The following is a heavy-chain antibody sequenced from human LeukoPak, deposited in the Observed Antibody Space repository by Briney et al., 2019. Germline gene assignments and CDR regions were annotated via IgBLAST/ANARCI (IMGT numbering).Heavy chain of an antibody. CDR1: GYSFSNYH. D-gene: IGHD1-14*01. Sequence: ASVKVSCKASGYSFSNYHVHWVRQAPGQGLEWVGIMSPRGDGTAYAQKFQGRVTMTRDTSTSTLYMDLSSLRPEDTAVYYCARRVRTGIEDTDYWGQGTLVTVSS. CDR2: MSPRGDGT. J-gene: IGHJ4*02. V-gene: IGHV1-46*01. CDR3: ARRVRTGIEDTDY.